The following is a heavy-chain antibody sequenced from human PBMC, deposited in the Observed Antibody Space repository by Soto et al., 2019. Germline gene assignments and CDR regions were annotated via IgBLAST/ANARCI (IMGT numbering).Heavy chain of an antibody. V-gene: IGHV3-7*01. CDR2: IKQDGSEK. CDR3: ARDGGSTLTWYYYMDV. Sequence: GGSLRLSCEASGFTFSHYWMSWVRRAPGKGLEWVANIKQDGSEKYYVDSVKGRFTISRDNAKNSLYLQMNSLRAEDTAVYYCARDGGSTLTWYYYMDVWGKGTTVTVSS. J-gene: IGHJ6*03. D-gene: IGHD3-16*01. CDR1: GFTFSHYW.